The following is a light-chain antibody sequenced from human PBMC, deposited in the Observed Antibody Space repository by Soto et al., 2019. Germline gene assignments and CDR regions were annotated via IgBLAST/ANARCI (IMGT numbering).Light chain of an antibody. J-gene: IGLJ1*01. CDR3: ATWDTSLSGAV. CDR2: ENS. V-gene: IGLV1-51*01. CDR1: RSNIGVNY. Sequence: QSVLTQPPSVSAAPGQKVTISCSGTRSNIGVNYASWYQQHVPGTVPKLLSYENSQRPSGIPDRFSASKSGTTATLAITGLQTGDEADYYCATWDTSLSGAVFVSGTKVTVL.